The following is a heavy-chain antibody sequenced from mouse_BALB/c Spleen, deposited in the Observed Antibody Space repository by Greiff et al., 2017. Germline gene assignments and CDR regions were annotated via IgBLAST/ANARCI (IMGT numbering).Heavy chain of an antibody. CDR1: GYTFTSYW. Sequence: QVQLQQPGAELVKPGASVKLSCKASGYTFTSYWMHWVKQRPGQGLEWIGEINPSNGRTNYNEKFKSKATLTVDKSSSTAYMQLSSLTSEDSAVYYCARGGYGYGFFFDYWGQGTTLTVSS. V-gene: IGHV1S81*02. J-gene: IGHJ2*01. CDR3: ARGGYGYGFFFDY. CDR2: INPSNGRT. D-gene: IGHD1-2*01.